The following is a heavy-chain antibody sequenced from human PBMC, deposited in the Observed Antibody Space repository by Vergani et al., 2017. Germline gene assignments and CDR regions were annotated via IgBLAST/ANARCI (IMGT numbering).Heavy chain of an antibody. CDR3: ARGLWDCTHIRCSPPSY. D-gene: IGHD2-8*01. Sequence: EVQLVESGGGLVQPGGSLRLSCAASGFTFSSYWMSWARQAPGKGLEWVANIKQDGSEKYYVDSVKGRFTITRDNAKKSVYLQMNSLRAEDTAMYFCARGLWDCTHIRCSPPSYWGQGTQVTVSS. V-gene: IGHV3-7*01. J-gene: IGHJ4*02. CDR1: GFTFSSYW. CDR2: IKQDGSEK.